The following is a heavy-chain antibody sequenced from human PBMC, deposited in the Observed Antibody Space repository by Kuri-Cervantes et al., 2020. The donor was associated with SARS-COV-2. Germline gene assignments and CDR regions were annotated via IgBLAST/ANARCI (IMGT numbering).Heavy chain of an antibody. CDR2: ISGSGGST. CDR1: GFTFSSYA. D-gene: IGHD6-13*01. CDR3: AKTEQMGGAFDI. V-gene: IGHV3-23*01. J-gene: IGHJ3*02. Sequence: GESLKIYCAASGFTFSSYAMGWVRQAPGKGLEWVSAISGSGGSTYYADSVKGRFTISRDNSKNTLYLQMNSLRAEDTAVYYCAKTEQMGGAFDIWGQGTMVTVSS.